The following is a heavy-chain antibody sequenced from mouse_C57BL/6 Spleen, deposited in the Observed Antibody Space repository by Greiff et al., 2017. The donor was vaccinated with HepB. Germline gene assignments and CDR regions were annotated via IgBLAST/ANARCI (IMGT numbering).Heavy chain of an antibody. CDR3: ARECITTVASYVDV. V-gene: IGHV5-4*03. CDR1: GFTFSSYA. J-gene: IGHJ1*03. CDR2: ISDGGSYT. D-gene: IGHD1-1*01. Sequence: EVKLVESGGGLVKPGGSLKLSCAASGFTFSSYAMSWVRQTPEKRLEWVATISDGGSYTYYPDNVKGRFTISRGNAKNNLYLKISHLRSEDTAMYYCARECITTVASYVDVWGTGTTVTVSS.